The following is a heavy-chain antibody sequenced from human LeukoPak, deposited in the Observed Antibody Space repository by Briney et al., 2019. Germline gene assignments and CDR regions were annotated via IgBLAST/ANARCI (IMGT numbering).Heavy chain of an antibody. CDR2: ISAYNGNT. D-gene: IGHD1-1*01. CDR1: GYTFTSYG. V-gene: IGHV1-18*01. CDR3: ARDLSRSSGTAYYYYMDV. Sequence: ASVKVSCKASGYTFTSYGISWVRQAPGQGLEGMGWISAYNGNTNYAQKLQGRVTMTTDTSTSTAYMELRSLRSDDTAVYYCARDLSRSSGTAYYYYMDVWGKGTTVTVSS. J-gene: IGHJ6*03.